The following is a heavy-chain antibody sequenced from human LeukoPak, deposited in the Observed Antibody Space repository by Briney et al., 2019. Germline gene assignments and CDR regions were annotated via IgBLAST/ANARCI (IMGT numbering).Heavy chain of an antibody. V-gene: IGHV4-38-2*02. CDR3: ARMGVPYYYDSSTYYPVAFDV. J-gene: IGHJ3*01. D-gene: IGHD3-22*01. CDR1: GYSISSGYY. Sequence: SETLSLTCNVSGYSISSGYYWGWIRRSPGEGLEWIATIFHSGSIYYNPSLKTRVSLSVDTSKNQFSLKLNSVTAADTAVYYCARMGVPYYYDSSTYYPVAFDVWGQGTMVTVSS. CDR2: IFHSGSI.